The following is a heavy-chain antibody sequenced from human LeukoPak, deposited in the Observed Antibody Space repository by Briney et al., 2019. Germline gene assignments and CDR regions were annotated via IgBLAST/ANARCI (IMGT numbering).Heavy chain of an antibody. CDR1: GFTFSTYW. V-gene: IGHV3-7*05. CDR3: ANALGAHYFGF. CDR2: IKQYGSET. J-gene: IGHJ4*02. D-gene: IGHD1-26*01. Sequence: PGGSLRLSCAASGFTFSTYWMSWVRQAPGKGLEWVANIKQYGSETYYVDSVRGRFTISRDDAKSSLFLQMNSLRAEDTAVYYCANALGAHYFGFWGQGTLVTVSS.